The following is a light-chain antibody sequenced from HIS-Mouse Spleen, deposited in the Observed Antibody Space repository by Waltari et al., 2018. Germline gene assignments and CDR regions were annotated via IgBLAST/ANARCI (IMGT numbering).Light chain of an antibody. CDR3: CSYAGSYTVV. J-gene: IGLJ2*01. CDR1: SSDVGGYNY. CDR2: DVS. Sequence: QSALTQPRSVSGSPGQSVTISCTGTSSDVGGYNYVSWYQQHPGKAPKLMFYDVSKRPSGFPVRSSGSKSGNPASLTISGLQAEDEADYYCCSYAGSYTVVFGGGTKLTVL. V-gene: IGLV2-11*01.